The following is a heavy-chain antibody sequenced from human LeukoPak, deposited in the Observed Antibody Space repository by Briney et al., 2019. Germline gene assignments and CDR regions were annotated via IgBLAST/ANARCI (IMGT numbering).Heavy chain of an antibody. Sequence: PGGSLRHSCAASRFIISNYWMRWVRQARGKGLEWVANIKQDGREKYYVDSVKGRFTISRDNAKNSLSLQMDSLRAEDTAVYYCARDQMGPYYGMDVWGQGTTVTVSS. J-gene: IGHJ6*02. CDR3: ARDQMGPYYGMDV. V-gene: IGHV3-7*03. D-gene: IGHD5-24*01. CDR2: IKQDGREK. CDR1: RFIISNYW.